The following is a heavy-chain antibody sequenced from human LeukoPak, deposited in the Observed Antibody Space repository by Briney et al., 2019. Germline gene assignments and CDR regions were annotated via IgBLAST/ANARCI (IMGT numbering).Heavy chain of an antibody. CDR3: ARWSSGWPIDY. V-gene: IGHV3-53*01. J-gene: IGHJ4*02. D-gene: IGHD6-19*01. Sequence: GGSLRLSCAASGFTVSSNYMSWVRQAPGKGLEWVSVIYSGGSTYYADSVKGRFTTSRDNSKNTLYLQMNSLRAEDTAVYYCARWSSGWPIDYWGQGTLVTVSS. CDR2: IYSGGST. CDR1: GFTVSSNY.